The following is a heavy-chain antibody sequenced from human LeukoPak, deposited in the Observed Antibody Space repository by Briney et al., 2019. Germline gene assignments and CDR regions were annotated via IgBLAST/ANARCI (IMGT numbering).Heavy chain of an antibody. V-gene: IGHV4-59*01. J-gene: IGHJ6*02. CDR3: ARGGGRGATGHLLYYYYGMDV. Sequence: PSETLSLTCTVSGGSISSYYWSWIRQPPGKGLEWIGDIYYSGSTNYNPSLTSRVTISVDTSKNQFSLKLSSVTAADTAVYYCARGGGRGATGHLLYYYYGMDVWGQGTTVTVSS. CDR1: GGSISSYY. D-gene: IGHD1-26*01. CDR2: IYYSGST.